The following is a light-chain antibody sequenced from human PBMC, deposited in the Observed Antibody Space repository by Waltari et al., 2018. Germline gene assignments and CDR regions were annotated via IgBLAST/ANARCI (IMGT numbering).Light chain of an antibody. CDR1: NSDVGNYNL. J-gene: IGLJ1*01. CDR3: CSYAGSGTYV. V-gene: IGLV2-23*02. Sequence: QSALTQPASVSGTPGQSITISCTGTNSDVGNYNLVSWYQHHPGEATKLMICEVIKRPSGVSTRFSGSKSGNTASLTISGLQAEDEADYYCCSYAGSGTYVFGTGTKVTVL. CDR2: EVI.